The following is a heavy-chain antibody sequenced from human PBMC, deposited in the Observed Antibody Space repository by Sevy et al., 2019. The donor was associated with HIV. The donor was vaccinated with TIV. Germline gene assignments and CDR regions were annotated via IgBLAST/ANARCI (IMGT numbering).Heavy chain of an antibody. CDR2: IKSKSDGGPS. CDR1: GFIFSNAW. V-gene: IGHV3-15*01. J-gene: IGHJ4*02. D-gene: IGHD4-17*01. Sequence: LGGSLRLSCAASGFIFSNAWMSCVRQAPGKGLEWVGRIKSKSDGGPSDYAAPVKGRFTISRDDSRNTLYLQMNSLKTEDTAVYYCTSMTTVEGVFDFWGQGTLVTVSS. CDR3: TSMTTVEGVFDF.